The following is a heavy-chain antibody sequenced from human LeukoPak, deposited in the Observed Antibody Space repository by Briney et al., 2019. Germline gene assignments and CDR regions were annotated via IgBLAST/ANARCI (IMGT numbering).Heavy chain of an antibody. J-gene: IGHJ4*02. CDR3: AKARGYCSGGSCYSGFDY. V-gene: IGHV3-23*01. D-gene: IGHD2-15*01. Sequence: GGSLRLSCAASGVTFSSYAMSWVRQAPGKGLEWVSSISGDGGGTYYADSVKGRFTISRDNSKNTLYLQMNSLRAEDTAIYYCAKARGYCSGGSCYSGFDYWGQGTLVTVSS. CDR1: GVTFSSYA. CDR2: ISGDGGGT.